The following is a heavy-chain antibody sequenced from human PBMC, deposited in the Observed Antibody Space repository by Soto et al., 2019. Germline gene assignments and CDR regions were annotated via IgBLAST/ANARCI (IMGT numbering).Heavy chain of an antibody. CDR3: AQITPYSNSGY. V-gene: IGHV3-23*01. J-gene: IGHJ4*02. CDR2: LSADGGAI. Sequence: GGSLRLSCAASGFTFRTYAMTWVRQAPGKGLEWVSALSADGGAILYADSVKGRFIMSRDNSKNTLYLQMDSLRAEDTAVYHCAQITPYSNSGYWGQGTLVTVSS. CDR1: GFTFRTYA. D-gene: IGHD6-6*01.